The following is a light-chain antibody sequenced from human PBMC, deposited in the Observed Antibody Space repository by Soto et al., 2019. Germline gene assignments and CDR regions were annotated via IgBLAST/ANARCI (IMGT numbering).Light chain of an antibody. CDR3: SSYAGSNVWV. CDR1: SSDVGGYNY. Sequence: QSALTQPPSASGSPGQSVTISCTGTSSDVGGYNYVSWYQQHPDKAPKVMIYEVSKRPSGVPDRFSGSKSGNTASLTVSGLQAEDEADYYCSSYAGSNVWVFGGGTKLTVL. V-gene: IGLV2-8*01. CDR2: EVS. J-gene: IGLJ3*02.